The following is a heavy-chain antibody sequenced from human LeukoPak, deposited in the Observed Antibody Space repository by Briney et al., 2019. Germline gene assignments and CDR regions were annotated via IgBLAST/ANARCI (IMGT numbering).Heavy chain of an antibody. J-gene: IGHJ6*02. CDR3: ARVRVPCYYGMDV. Sequence: GGSLRLSCAASGFTFSSYGMHWVRQAPGKGLEWVAVISYDGSNKYYADSVKGRFTISRDNSKDTLYLQMNSLRAEDTAVYYCARVRVPCYYGMDVWGQGTTVTVSS. D-gene: IGHD3-3*01. CDR2: ISYDGSNK. CDR1: GFTFSSYG. V-gene: IGHV3-30*03.